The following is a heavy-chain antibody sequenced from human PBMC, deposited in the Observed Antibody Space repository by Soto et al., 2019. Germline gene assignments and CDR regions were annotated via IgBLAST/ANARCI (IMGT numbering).Heavy chain of an antibody. Sequence: TSETLSLTCAVYGGSFSGYYWSWIRQPPGKGLEWIGYIYHSGSTYYNPSLKSRVTISVDRSKNQFSLKLSSVTAADTAVYYCARASTTVTTLDYWGQGTLVTVSS. D-gene: IGHD4-17*01. J-gene: IGHJ4*02. CDR3: ARASTTVTTLDY. CDR1: GGSFSGYY. V-gene: IGHV4-34*01. CDR2: IYHSGST.